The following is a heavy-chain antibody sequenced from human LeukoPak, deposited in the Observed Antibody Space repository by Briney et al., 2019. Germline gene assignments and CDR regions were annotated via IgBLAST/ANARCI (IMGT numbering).Heavy chain of an antibody. CDR1: GGSISSGGYS. Sequence: PSETLSLTCAFSGGSISSGGYSWSWIRQPPGKGLEWIGCIYHSGSTYYNPSLKSRVTISVDRSKNQFSLKLSSVTAADTAVYYCAREETRYYYYYGLDVWGQGTTVTVSS. CDR2: IYHSGST. V-gene: IGHV4-30-2*01. J-gene: IGHJ6*02. CDR3: AREETRYYYYYGLDV.